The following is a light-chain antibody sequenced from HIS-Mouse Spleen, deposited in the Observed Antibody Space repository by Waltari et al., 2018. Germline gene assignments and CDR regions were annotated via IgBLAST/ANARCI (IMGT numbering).Light chain of an antibody. CDR2: DAS. Sequence: DSQMTQSPSSLSASVGNRVTSTCQARQDISNYLNWYQQKPGNAPKLLIYDASNLETGVPSRFSGSGSGTDFTFTISSLQPEDIATYYCQQYDNLPLTFGGGTKVEIK. V-gene: IGKV1-33*01. J-gene: IGKJ4*01. CDR3: QQYDNLPLT. CDR1: QDISNY.